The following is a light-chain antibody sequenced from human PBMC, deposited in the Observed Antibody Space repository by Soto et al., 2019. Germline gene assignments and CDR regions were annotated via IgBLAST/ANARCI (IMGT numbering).Light chain of an antibody. J-gene: IGLJ1*01. CDR3: CSYAGSYTHYV. V-gene: IGLV2-11*01. CDR1: SSDVGGYNY. Sequence: QSALTQPRSVSGSPGQSVTISCTGTSSDVGGYNYVSWYQQYPGKAPKVMIYAVTKRPSGVPDRISGSKSGNTASLTISGLHAEDEADYYCCSYAGSYTHYVFGTGTQLTVL. CDR2: AVT.